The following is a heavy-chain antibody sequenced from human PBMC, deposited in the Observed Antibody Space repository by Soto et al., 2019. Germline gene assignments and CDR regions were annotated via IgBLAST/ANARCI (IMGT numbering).Heavy chain of an antibody. J-gene: IGHJ6*02. CDR2: IYPGDSDT. V-gene: IGHV5-51*01. CDR3: ARGVGVGATPDYYGMDV. CDR1: GYSFTSYW. Sequence: GESLKISCKGSGYSFTSYWIGWVRQMPGKGLEWMGIIYPGDSDTRYSPPFQGQVTISADKSISTAYLQWSSLKASDTAMYYCARGVGVGATPDYYGMDVWGQGTTVTVSS. D-gene: IGHD1-26*01.